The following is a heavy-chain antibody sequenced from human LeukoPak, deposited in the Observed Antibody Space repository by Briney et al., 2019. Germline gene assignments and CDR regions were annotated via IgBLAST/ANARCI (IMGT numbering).Heavy chain of an antibody. J-gene: IGHJ4*02. CDR1: GFTFSDYW. CDR2: INQDGKKK. V-gene: IGHV3-7*01. D-gene: IGHD4-17*01. Sequence: GGSLRLSCAASGFTFSDYWMTWVRQAPGRGLEGVADINQDGKKKIYMDSVEGRFTISRDNARNSMYLQMSSLRAEDTAVYYCARDPAYGALDYWGQGTLVTVSS. CDR3: ARDPAYGALDY.